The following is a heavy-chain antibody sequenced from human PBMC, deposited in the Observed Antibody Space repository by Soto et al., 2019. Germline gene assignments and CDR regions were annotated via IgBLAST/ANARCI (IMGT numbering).Heavy chain of an antibody. V-gene: IGHV3-30*18. CDR1: GFTFSSYG. D-gene: IGHD3-10*01. Sequence: GGSLRLSCAASGFTFSSYGMHWVRQAPGKGLEWVAVISYDGSNKYYADSVKGRFTISRDNSKNTLYLQMNSLRAEDTAVYYCAKDSDRIITMVRAGMDVWGQGTTVTVSS. CDR2: ISYDGSNK. J-gene: IGHJ6*02. CDR3: AKDSDRIITMVRAGMDV.